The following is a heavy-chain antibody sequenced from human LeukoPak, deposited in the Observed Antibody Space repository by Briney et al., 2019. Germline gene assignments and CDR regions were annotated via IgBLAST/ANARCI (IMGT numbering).Heavy chain of an antibody. CDR3: ARDGRGYCSGGSCFDDY. CDR1: GFTFSSYS. D-gene: IGHD2-15*01. CDR2: ISSSSSYI. J-gene: IGHJ4*02. V-gene: IGHV3-21*01. Sequence: PGGSLRLSCAASGFTFSSYSMNWVRQAPGKGLEWVLSISSSSSYIYYADSVKGRFTISRDNAKNSLYLQMNSLRAEDTAVYYCARDGRGYCSGGSCFDDYWGQGTLVTVSS.